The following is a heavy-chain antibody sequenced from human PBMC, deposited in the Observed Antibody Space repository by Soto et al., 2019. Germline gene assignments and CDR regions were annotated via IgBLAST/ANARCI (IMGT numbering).Heavy chain of an antibody. Sequence: GXSVKVSCKASAGTFSSYAVSWVRQAPGQGLEWMGGIIPIFGTANYAQKFQGRVTITADESTSTAYMELSSLRSEDTAVYYCARAGCSSNSCYPYGMDVWGQGTTVTLSS. J-gene: IGHJ6*02. CDR3: ARAGCSSNSCYPYGMDV. V-gene: IGHV1-69*13. D-gene: IGHD2-2*01. CDR2: IIPIFGTA. CDR1: AGTFSSYA.